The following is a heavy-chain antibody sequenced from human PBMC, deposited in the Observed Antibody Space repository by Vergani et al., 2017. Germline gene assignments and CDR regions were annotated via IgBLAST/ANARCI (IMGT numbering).Heavy chain of an antibody. Sequence: EVQLVESGGGLVQPGGSLRLSCAASGFTFSSYDMHWVRQATGKGLEWVSAIGTAGDTYYPGSVKGRFTISRENAKNSLYLQMNSRRAGDTAVYYCARTNRLGASWYFDLWGRGTLVTVSS. J-gene: IGHJ2*01. CDR3: ARTNRLGASWYFDL. CDR2: IGTAGDT. V-gene: IGHV3-13*04. CDR1: GFTFSSYD.